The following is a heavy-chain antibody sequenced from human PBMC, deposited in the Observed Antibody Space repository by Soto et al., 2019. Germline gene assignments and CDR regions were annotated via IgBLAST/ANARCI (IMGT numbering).Heavy chain of an antibody. CDR3: ARSPITVILVIFPPDY. J-gene: IGHJ4*02. Sequence: GASVKVSCKASGYTFTNHYMHWVRQAPGQGLEWVGIINPSGGSTNYAQKFQGRVTMTRDTSTTTVSMELSSLRSEDTAVYYCARSPITVILVIFPPDYWGQGTLVTVS. V-gene: IGHV1-46*01. CDR2: INPSGGST. D-gene: IGHD3-22*01. CDR1: GYTFTNHY.